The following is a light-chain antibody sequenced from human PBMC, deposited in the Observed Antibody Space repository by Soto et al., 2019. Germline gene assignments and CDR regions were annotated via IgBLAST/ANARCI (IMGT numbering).Light chain of an antibody. CDR3: QQYGSSPHT. J-gene: IGKJ2*01. Sequence: EIVLTQSPGTLSLSPGGRATLSCRASQSVSSSYLAWYQHKPGQAPRLLIYGASSRATGIPVRFSGSGSGTDFTLTISRLEPEDFAVYYCQQYGSSPHTFGQGTKLEIK. V-gene: IGKV3-20*01. CDR2: GAS. CDR1: QSVSSSY.